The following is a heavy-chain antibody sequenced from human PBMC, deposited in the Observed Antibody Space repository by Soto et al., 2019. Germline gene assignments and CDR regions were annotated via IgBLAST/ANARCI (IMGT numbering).Heavy chain of an antibody. CDR2: IHSSGGT. J-gene: IGHJ4*02. D-gene: IGHD2-15*01. CDR3: GRLAEAATGHTDFDF. Sequence: WETLSLTCSVSGASIKSRNYFWGWIRQPPGKGLEFVGSIHSSGGTYYNPSLKSRVTVSVDLSNSHFSLSLKSLTATDTAVYYCGRLAEAATGHTDFDFWGQGTLVTVSS. V-gene: IGHV4-39*02. CDR1: GASIKSRNYF.